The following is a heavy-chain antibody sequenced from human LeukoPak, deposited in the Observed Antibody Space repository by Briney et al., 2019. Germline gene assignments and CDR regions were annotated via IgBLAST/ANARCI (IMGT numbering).Heavy chain of an antibody. CDR1: GGSISSSSYY. Sequence: PSETLSLTCTVSGGSISSSSYYWGWIRQPPGKGLEWIGSIYYSGSTYYNPSLKSRVTISVDTSKNQFSLKLSSVTAADTAVYYCARDSLYDSSVELQWYFDLWGRGTLVTVSS. J-gene: IGHJ2*01. CDR3: ARDSLYDSSVELQWYFDL. V-gene: IGHV4-39*07. CDR2: IYYSGST. D-gene: IGHD3-22*01.